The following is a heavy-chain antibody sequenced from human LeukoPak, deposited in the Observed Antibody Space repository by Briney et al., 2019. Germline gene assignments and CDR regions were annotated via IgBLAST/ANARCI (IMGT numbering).Heavy chain of an antibody. CDR2: ISSNGGST. CDR1: GFTFSNYA. D-gene: IGHD6-13*01. J-gene: IGHJ5*02. V-gene: IGHV3-64D*06. Sequence: GGSLRLSCSASGFTFSNYAMHWVRQAPGKGLEYVSAISSNGGSTYYADSVKGRFTISRDNSKNTLYLQMSSLRAEDTAVYYFLKDRSGYSSSWYGRWNCFDPRGQGTLVTVSS. CDR3: LKDRSGYSSSWYGRWNCFDP.